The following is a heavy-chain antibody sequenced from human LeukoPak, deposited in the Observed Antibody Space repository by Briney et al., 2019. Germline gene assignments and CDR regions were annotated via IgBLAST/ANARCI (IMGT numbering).Heavy chain of an antibody. V-gene: IGHV1-46*01. CDR3: ARGGPVGNHDSSGYYLH. CDR2: IDPRGGST. Sequence: ASVKISCKASGYIFTSYYIHWVRRAPGQGLEWMGIIDPRGGSTTYAQKFQGSVTMTRDASTNTVYMELSSLRSDDTAVYYCARGGPVGNHDSSGYYLHWGQGTLVTVSS. CDR1: GYIFTSYY. D-gene: IGHD3-22*01. J-gene: IGHJ4*02.